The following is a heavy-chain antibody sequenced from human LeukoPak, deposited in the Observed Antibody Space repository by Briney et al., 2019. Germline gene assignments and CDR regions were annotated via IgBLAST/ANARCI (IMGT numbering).Heavy chain of an antibody. CDR3: ARSVTMVRSYYQYYGMDV. CDR1: GYTFTGYY. J-gene: IGHJ6*02. CDR2: INPTGGST. D-gene: IGHD3-10*01. V-gene: IGHV1-46*01. Sequence: ASVKVSCKASGYTFTGYYMHWVRQAPGQGLEWMGIINPTGGSTSYAQRFQGRVTMTRDTSTSTVYMELYSLRSEDTAVYYCARSVTMVRSYYQYYGMDVWGQGTTVTVSS.